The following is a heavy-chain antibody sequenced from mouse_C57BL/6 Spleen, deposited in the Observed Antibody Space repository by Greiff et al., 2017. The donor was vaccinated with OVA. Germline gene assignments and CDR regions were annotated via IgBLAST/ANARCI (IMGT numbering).Heavy chain of an antibody. V-gene: IGHV5-6*01. CDR3: ARQLDWVDY. J-gene: IGHJ2*01. Sequence: EVQVVESGGDLVKPGGSLKLSCAASGFTFSSYGMSWVRQTPDKRLEWVATISSGGSYTYYPDSVKGRFTISRDNAKNTLYLQMSSLKSEDTAMYYCARQLDWVDYWGQGTTLTVSS. CDR1: GFTFSSYG. D-gene: IGHD4-1*01. CDR2: ISSGGSYT.